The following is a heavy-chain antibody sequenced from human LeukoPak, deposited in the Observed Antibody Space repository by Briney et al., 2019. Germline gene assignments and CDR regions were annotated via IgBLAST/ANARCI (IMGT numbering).Heavy chain of an antibody. V-gene: IGHV1-2*02. D-gene: IGHD3-22*01. Sequence: ASVKVSCRASGYTFTSYDINWVRQATGQGLEWMGWINPNSGGTNYAQKFQGRVTMTRDTSISTAYMELSRLRSDDTAVYYCAREGYDSSGYYFLDYWGQGTLVTVSS. J-gene: IGHJ4*02. CDR2: INPNSGGT. CDR3: AREGYDSSGYYFLDY. CDR1: GYTFTSYD.